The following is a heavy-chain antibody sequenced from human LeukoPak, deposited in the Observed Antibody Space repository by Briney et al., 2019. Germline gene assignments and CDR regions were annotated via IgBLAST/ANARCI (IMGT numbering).Heavy chain of an antibody. Sequence: SGGSLRLSCAASGFTVSSNYMTWVRQTPGKGLEWVSVVLSGATTYYADSVKGRFTISRDNSKNTLYLQMNSLRAEDTAVYYCAKDSGSYRPNDYWGQGTLVTVSS. CDR1: GFTVSSNY. CDR3: AKDSGSYRPNDY. V-gene: IGHV3-53*01. D-gene: IGHD1-26*01. CDR2: VLSGATT. J-gene: IGHJ4*02.